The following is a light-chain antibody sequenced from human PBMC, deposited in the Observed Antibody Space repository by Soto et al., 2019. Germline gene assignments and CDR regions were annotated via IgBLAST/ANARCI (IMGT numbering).Light chain of an antibody. V-gene: IGLV2-23*02. CDR1: TGEVGGYDV. J-gene: IGLJ3*02. CDR3: CSFAGSSTFWV. Sequence: QSVPTKPAAVSGTTGQSNRICSSETTGEVGGYDVVSWYQQHPGKAPKLMIFEVNQRPSGVSDRFSGSKSGNTASLTISGLQAGDEADYYCCSFAGSSTFWVFGGGTKVTVL. CDR2: EVN.